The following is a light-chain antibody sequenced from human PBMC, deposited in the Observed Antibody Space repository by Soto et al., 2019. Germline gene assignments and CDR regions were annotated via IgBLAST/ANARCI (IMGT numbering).Light chain of an antibody. J-gene: IGLJ3*02. CDR1: SSKIGAGYD. V-gene: IGLV1-40*01. CDR3: QSYDSSLSAL. Sequence: QSVLTQPPSGSGAPGQRVTISCTGSSSKIGAGYDVHWYQQLPGTAPKLLIYGNSNRPSGVPDRFSGSKSGTSASLAITGLQAEDEADYYCQSYDSSLSALFGGGTKLTVL. CDR2: GNS.